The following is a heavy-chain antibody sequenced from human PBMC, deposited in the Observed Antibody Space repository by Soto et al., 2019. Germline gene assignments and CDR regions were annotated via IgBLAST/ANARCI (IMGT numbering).Heavy chain of an antibody. CDR2: INPNNGGT. V-gene: IGHV1-2*02. CDR1: VYTFTVYY. CDR3: AREYYGPFDY. J-gene: IGHJ4*02. Sequence: GPSVKVSCKASVYTFTVYYMHWVRQAPGQGLEWMGWINPNNGGTNYAQKFQGRVTMTRDTSVSTAYLELSRLRSDDTAVYYCAREYYGPFDYWGQGTLVTVSS. D-gene: IGHD3-3*01.